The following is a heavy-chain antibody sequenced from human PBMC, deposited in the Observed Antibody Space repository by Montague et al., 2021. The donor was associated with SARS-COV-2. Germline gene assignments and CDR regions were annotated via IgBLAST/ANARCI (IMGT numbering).Heavy chain of an antibody. CDR2: TYYRSKWYH. V-gene: IGHV6-1*01. J-gene: IGHJ3*02. D-gene: IGHD2-15*01. CDR3: ARTTTRMLYPENAFDI. Sequence: CAISADSVSSNTATWNWIRQSPSRGLEWLGRTYYRSKWYHDYAISLKSRITINPDTSKNQFSLQLSSVAPEDTAVFYCARTTTRMLYPENAFDIWGQGTMVTVSS. CDR1: ADSVSSNTAT.